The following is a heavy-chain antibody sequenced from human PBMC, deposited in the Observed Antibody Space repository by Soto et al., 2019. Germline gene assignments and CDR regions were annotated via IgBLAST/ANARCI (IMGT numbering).Heavy chain of an antibody. CDR1: GGSITDHF. V-gene: IGHV4-59*11. Sequence: SETLSLTCTVSGGSITDHFWSWIQQPPGKGLEWIGHIYHTGSTYNNPSLRSRVTISIDTPKNQFSLNLDSVTAADTAVYYCARARGNYLLLDSWGQGTLVTVSS. J-gene: IGHJ4*02. CDR2: IYHTGST. D-gene: IGHD1-7*01. CDR3: ARARGNYLLLDS.